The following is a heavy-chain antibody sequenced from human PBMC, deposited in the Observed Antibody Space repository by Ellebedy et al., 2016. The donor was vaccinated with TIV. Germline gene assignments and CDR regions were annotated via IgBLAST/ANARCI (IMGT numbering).Heavy chain of an antibody. CDR1: GFTFGSYG. CDR2: ISYDARET. D-gene: IGHD3-10*02. V-gene: IGHV3-30*03. J-gene: IGHJ4*02. Sequence: LSLTCAASGFTFGSYGMHWVRQAPGKGLEWVAFISYDARETNYADSVRGRFTISRDKSRNSLYLQMNSLRVEDTAVYYCARVFDSYYFDYWGQGTLVTVSS. CDR3: ARVFDSYYFDY.